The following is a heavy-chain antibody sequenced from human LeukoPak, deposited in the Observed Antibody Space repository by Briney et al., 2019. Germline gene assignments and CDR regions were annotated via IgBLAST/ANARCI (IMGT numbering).Heavy chain of an antibody. Sequence: PSETLSLTCTVSGGSISSYYWSWIRQPPGKGLEWIGYIYYSGSTNYNPSLKSRVTISVDTSKNQFSLKLSSVTAADTAVYYCARHYGDPLFDYWGQGTLVTVSS. CDR3: ARHYGDPLFDY. J-gene: IGHJ4*02. V-gene: IGHV4-59*01. D-gene: IGHD4-17*01. CDR2: IYYSGST. CDR1: GGSISSYY.